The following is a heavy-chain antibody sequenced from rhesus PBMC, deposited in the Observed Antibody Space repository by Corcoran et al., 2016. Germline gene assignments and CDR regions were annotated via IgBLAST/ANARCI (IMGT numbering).Heavy chain of an antibody. Sequence: QVQLQESGPGLVKPSETLSLTCAVSGGSININYLSWLRQSPGKGLEWIAQILGVSGSTSHNPSRKSRVTISTDTSKNQFSLKLTSVTAADTALYYCARYTMTAMDYWGQGVLVIVSS. CDR1: GGSININY. J-gene: IGHJ4*01. V-gene: IGHV4-147*01. D-gene: IGHD2-27*01. CDR2: ILGVSGST. CDR3: ARYTMTAMDY.